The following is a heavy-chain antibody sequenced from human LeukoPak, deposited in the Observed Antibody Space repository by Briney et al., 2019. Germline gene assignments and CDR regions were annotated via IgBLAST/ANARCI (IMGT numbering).Heavy chain of an antibody. D-gene: IGHD3-10*01. CDR1: GGSFSGYY. J-gene: IGHJ2*01. Sequence: SETLSLTCAVYGGSFSGYYWSWIRQPPGKGLEWIGEINHSGSTNYNPSLKSRVTMSVDTSKNQFSLKLSSVTAADTAVYYCARGRKSITTAGGYFDLWGRGTLVTVSS. CDR3: ARGRKSITTAGGYFDL. V-gene: IGHV4-34*01. CDR2: INHSGST.